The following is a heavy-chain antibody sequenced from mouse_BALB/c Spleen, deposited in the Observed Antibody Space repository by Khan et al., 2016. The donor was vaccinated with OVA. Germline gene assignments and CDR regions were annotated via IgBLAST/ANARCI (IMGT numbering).Heavy chain of an antibody. CDR2: IGSGGST. J-gene: IGHJ2*01. CDR1: GFTFSNYA. Sequence: EVELVESGGGLVKPGGSLKLSCAASGFTFSNYAMSWVRQTPEKRLEWVASIGSGGSTYYPASVKGRFTISRGNAWDILYLQMSSLRSEDSAMEYWARAYGSSGFDYWGKGTTLTVSS. CDR3: ARAYGSSGFDY. V-gene: IGHV5-6-5*01. D-gene: IGHD1-1*01.